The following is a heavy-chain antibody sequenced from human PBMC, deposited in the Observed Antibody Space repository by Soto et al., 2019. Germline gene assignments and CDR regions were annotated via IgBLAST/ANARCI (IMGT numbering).Heavy chain of an antibody. CDR2: FDPEDGET. Sequence: ASVKVSCKVSGYTLTELSMHWVRQAPGEGLEWMGGFDPEDGETIYAQKFQGRVTMTEDTSTDTAYMELSSLRSEDTAVYYCATGWPHAPHLDVWGKGTTVTVSS. CDR3: ATGWPHAPHLDV. D-gene: IGHD6-13*01. J-gene: IGHJ6*04. V-gene: IGHV1-24*01. CDR1: GYTLTELS.